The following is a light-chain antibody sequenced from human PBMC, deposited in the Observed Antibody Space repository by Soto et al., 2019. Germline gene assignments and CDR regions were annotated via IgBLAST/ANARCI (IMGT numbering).Light chain of an antibody. CDR3: SSYTSSYTKV. J-gene: IGLJ1*01. Sequence: QSALTQPASVSGSPGQSVTISCAGTSSDVGGYNFVSWYQQHPGKAPQLMIYDVSSRPSGVSNRFSGSKSGNTASLTISGLQAEDEADYYCSSYTSSYTKVFGTGTKLTVL. CDR2: DVS. V-gene: IGLV2-14*03. CDR1: SSDVGGYNF.